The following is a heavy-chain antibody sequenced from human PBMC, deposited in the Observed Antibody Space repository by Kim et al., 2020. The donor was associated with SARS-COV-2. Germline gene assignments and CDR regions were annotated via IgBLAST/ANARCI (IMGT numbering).Heavy chain of an antibody. Sequence: SETLSLTCTVSGGSISSSSYYWGWIRQPPGKGLEWIGSIYYSGSTYYNPSLKSRVTISVDTSKNQFSLKLSSVTAADTAVYYCARRTIFGVAPDYWGQGTLVTVSS. CDR1: GGSISSSSYY. CDR3: ARRTIFGVAPDY. J-gene: IGHJ4*02. D-gene: IGHD3-3*01. V-gene: IGHV4-39*01. CDR2: IYYSGST.